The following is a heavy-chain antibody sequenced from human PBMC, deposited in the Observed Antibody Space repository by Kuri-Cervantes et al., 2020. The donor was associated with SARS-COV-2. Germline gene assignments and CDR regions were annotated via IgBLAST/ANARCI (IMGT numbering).Heavy chain of an antibody. CDR1: GFTFSSYG. D-gene: IGHD3-9*01. V-gene: IGHV3-30*02. CDR2: IRYDGSNK. CDR3: ARDNYQTGPLES. Sequence: GGSLRLSCAASGFTFSSYGMHWVRQAPGKGLEWVAFIRYDGSNKYYADSVKGRFTIARDNAKSSLYLQMNSLRAEDTAVYYCARDNYQTGPLESWGQGTLVTVSS. J-gene: IGHJ4*02.